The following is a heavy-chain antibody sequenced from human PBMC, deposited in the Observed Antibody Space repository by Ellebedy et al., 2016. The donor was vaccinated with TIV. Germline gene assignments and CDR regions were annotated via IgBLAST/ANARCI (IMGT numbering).Heavy chain of an antibody. CDR2: MNPNSGNT. CDR3: ARDSIAYFEDDDYAYFDL. V-gene: IGHV1-8*01. J-gene: IGHJ4*02. Sequence: AASVKVSCKASGYTFNSYDVNWVRQATGQGLEWMGWMNPNSGNTGYAQKFRGRVTMTRNTSISTAYMELNSLTSEDTAVYYCARDSIAYFEDDDYAYFDLWGQGTLVTVSS. CDR1: GYTFNSYD. D-gene: IGHD2/OR15-2a*01.